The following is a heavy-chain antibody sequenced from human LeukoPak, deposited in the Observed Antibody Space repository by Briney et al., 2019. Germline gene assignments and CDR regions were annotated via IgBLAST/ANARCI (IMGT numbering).Heavy chain of an antibody. D-gene: IGHD3-22*01. V-gene: IGHV3-21*01. CDR3: ARVKDYYDSSGGY. J-gene: IGHJ4*02. CDR1: GFTFSSYD. CDR2: ISSSSYI. Sequence: GGFLRLSCAASGFTFSSYDMNWVRQAPGKGLEWVSSISSSSYIYYADSVKGRFTISRDNAKNSLYLQMNSLRAEDTAVYYCARVKDYYDSSGGYWGQGTLVTVSS.